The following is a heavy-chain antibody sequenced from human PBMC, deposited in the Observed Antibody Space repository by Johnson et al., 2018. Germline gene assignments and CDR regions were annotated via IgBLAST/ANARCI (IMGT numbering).Heavy chain of an antibody. CDR1: GFTFSSYS. Sequence: VQLQESGGGLVKXGGSLRLSCAASGFTFSSYSMNWVRQAPGKGLEWVSSISSTSAYIYYADSVKGRFAISSDNAKSSLYLQMNSLRGEDTAVYYCARGQRPFYYGSGGAYDAFDIWGQGTMVTVSS. D-gene: IGHD3-10*01. CDR2: ISSTSAYI. CDR3: ARGQRPFYYGSGGAYDAFDI. V-gene: IGHV3-21*03. J-gene: IGHJ3*02.